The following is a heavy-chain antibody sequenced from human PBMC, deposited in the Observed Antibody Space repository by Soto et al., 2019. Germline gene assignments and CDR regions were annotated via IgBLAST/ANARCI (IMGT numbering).Heavy chain of an antibody. CDR2: IYSGGDT. CDR1: EFTVTNNY. J-gene: IGHJ4*02. CDR3: ARGSMYFDY. V-gene: IGHV3-53*01. Sequence: EVQLVESGGGLIQPGGSLRLSCAVSEFTVTNNYMNWVRQAPGRGLEGVAVIYSGGDTYYADSVKGRFTVSRDNSKNTLYLQMNSLRGEDTAVYFCARGSMYFDYWGQGTFVTVSS. D-gene: IGHD1-26*01.